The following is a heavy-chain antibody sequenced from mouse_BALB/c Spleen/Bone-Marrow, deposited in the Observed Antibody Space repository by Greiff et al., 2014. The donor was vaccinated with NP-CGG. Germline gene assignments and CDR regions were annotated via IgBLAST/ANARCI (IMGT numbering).Heavy chain of an antibody. V-gene: IGHV2-9*02. J-gene: IGHJ4*01. CDR2: IWAGGST. CDR3: ARDREYGYYYAMDY. Sequence: VQLVESGPGLVAPSQSLSITCTVSGFSLTSYGVHWVRQPPGKGLEWLGVIWAGGSTNYNSALTSRLSISKDNSKSQIFLKMNSLQTDDTAMYYCARDREYGYYYAMDYWGQGTSVTVSS. CDR1: GFSLTSYG. D-gene: IGHD2-2*01.